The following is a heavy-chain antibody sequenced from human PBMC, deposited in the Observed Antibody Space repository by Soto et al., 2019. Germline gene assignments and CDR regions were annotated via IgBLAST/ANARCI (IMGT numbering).Heavy chain of an antibody. CDR3: AKARVRTVGANSFDY. D-gene: IGHD1-26*01. J-gene: IGHJ4*02. Sequence: PGGSLRLSCVGSGFTFSNYGMHWVRQPPGKGLEWVALISDDGDKRYYADSVRGRLIISRDNSKDTLYLQMNSLRPDDTAVYSCAKARVRTVGANSFDYWGQGTPVTVSS. V-gene: IGHV3-30*18. CDR1: GFTFSNYG. CDR2: ISDDGDKR.